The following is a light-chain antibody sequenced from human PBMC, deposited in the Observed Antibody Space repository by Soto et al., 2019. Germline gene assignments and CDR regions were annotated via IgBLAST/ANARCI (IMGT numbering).Light chain of an antibody. CDR1: QSLLRSDGKSS. CDR3: MQRIQLPET. J-gene: IGKJ2*01. Sequence: DIVMTQTPHSLSVSPGQPASISCKSSQSLLRSDGKSSLYWYLQKPGQSPQLLIYGASTRLSGVPDRFSGSGSGTDFTLKISRVEAEDVGVYYCMQRIQLPETFGQGTKLEIK. V-gene: IGKV2D-29*02. CDR2: GAS.